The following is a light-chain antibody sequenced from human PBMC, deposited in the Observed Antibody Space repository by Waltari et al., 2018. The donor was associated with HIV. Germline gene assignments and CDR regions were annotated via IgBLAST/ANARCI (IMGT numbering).Light chain of an antibody. CDR3: QSADSSGTYVV. V-gene: IGLV3-25*03. Sequence: SYELPQPPSVSVSPGQTARITCSGDALPKHYAYWYQQKPGQAPVLVIYKDSERPSGIPERFSGSSSGTTVTLTISGVQAEDEADYYCQSADSSGTYVVFGGGTKLTVL. CDR2: KDS. J-gene: IGLJ2*01. CDR1: ALPKHY.